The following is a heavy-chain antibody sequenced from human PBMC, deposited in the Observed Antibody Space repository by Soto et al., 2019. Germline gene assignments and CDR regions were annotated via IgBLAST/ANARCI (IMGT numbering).Heavy chain of an antibody. CDR2: ISISSSYI. V-gene: IGHV3-21*01. J-gene: IGHJ6*02. CDR1: GFPFSIYS. Sequence: PGGSLRLSCAASGFPFSIYSMNLVRQSPGKGLEGVSSISISSSYIYYADSVKGRFTISRDNAKNSLYLQMNSLRAEDTAVYYCAWIGVSDPYYDYGMDVWGQGASVTVSS. CDR3: AWIGVSDPYYDYGMDV. D-gene: IGHD2-2*03.